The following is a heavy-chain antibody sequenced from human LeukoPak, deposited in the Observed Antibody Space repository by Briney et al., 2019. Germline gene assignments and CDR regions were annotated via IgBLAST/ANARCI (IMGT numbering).Heavy chain of an antibody. Sequence: SETLSLTCTVSGGSISSSSYYWGWIRQPPRKWLDLIGSINYSVSTYYNPSFKSRVTISVDTSKNQYSLKLSSVTAADSSLYYCAREHRWGQGTIVTVSS. CDR2: INYSVST. J-gene: IGHJ3*01. CDR1: GGSISSSSYY. V-gene: IGHV4-39*07. CDR3: AREHR.